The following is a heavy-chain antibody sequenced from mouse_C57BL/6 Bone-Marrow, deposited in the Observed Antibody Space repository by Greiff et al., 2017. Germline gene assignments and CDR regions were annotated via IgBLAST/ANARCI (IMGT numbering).Heavy chain of an antibody. D-gene: IGHD1-1*01. Sequence: VQLQQSGAELVRPGASVKLSCTASGFNFKDYYMHWVKQRPEQGLEWIGWIDPENGDTEYASKFQGKATITADTSSNTAYLQLSSLTSEDTAVYYCTTHYYGSSYAMDYWGRGTSVTVSS. CDR1: GFNFKDYY. CDR3: TTHYYGSSYAMDY. V-gene: IGHV14-4*01. CDR2: IDPENGDT. J-gene: IGHJ4*01.